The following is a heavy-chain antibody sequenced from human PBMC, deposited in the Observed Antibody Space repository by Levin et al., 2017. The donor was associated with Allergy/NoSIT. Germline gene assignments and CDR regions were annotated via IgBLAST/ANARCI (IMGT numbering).Heavy chain of an antibody. J-gene: IGHJ6*02. V-gene: IGHV4-34*01. CDR3: ARGRWLQLRGYYYGMDV. D-gene: IGHD5-24*01. CDR1: GGSFSGYY. CDR2: INHSGST. Sequence: SETLSLTCAVYGGSFSGYYWSWIRQPPGKGLEWIGEINHSGSTNYNPSLKSRVTISVDTSKNQFSLKLSSVTAADTAVYYCARGRWLQLRGYYYGMDVWGQGTTVTVSS.